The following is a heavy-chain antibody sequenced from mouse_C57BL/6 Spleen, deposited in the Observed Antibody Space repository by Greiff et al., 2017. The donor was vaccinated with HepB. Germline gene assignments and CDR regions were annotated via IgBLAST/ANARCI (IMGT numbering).Heavy chain of an antibody. CDR2: IYPGDGDT. CDR3: ARGTTVVARDYAMDY. CDR1: GYAFSSSW. D-gene: IGHD1-1*01. Sequence: VQLQQSGPELVKPGASVKISCKASGYAFSSSWMNWVKQRPGKGLEWIGRIYPGDGDTNYNGKFKGKATLTADKSSSTAYMQLSSLTSEDSAVYFCARGTTVVARDYAMDYWGQGTSVTVSS. V-gene: IGHV1-82*01. J-gene: IGHJ4*01.